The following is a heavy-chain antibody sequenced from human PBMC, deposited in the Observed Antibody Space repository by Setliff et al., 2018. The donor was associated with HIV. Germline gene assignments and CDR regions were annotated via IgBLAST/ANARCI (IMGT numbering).Heavy chain of an antibody. CDR3: ARGRMGYYGSGSYLP. Sequence: PSETLSLTCTVSGGSISSYCWNWIRQSPGRGLEWIGFIYTSGSTNYNPSLKSRVTISVDTSKNQFSLKLTSVTAADTAVYYCARGRMGYYGSGSYLPWGQGRLVTVSS. J-gene: IGHJ5*02. CDR2: IYTSGST. V-gene: IGHV4-4*09. D-gene: IGHD3-10*01. CDR1: GGSISSYC.